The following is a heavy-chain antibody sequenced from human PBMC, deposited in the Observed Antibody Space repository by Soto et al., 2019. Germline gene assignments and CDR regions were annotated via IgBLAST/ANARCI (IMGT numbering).Heavy chain of an antibody. J-gene: IGHJ4*02. CDR2: IYYSGST. V-gene: IGHV4-39*02. CDR3: ARLQRYSSGWYEVLGSFDY. Sequence: QLQLQESGPGLVKPSETLSLTCTVSGGSISSSSYYWGWIRQPPGQGLEWIGSIYYSGSTYYNPSLKSRVTISVDTSKIHFSLKLSSVTAADTAVYYCARLQRYSSGWYEVLGSFDYWGQGTLVTVSS. CDR1: GGSISSSSYY. D-gene: IGHD6-19*01.